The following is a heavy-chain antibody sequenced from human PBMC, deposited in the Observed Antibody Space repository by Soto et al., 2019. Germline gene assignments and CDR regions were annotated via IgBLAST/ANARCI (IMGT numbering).Heavy chain of an antibody. CDR3: ARDPNDSSAYYHHYYYGMDV. CDR1: GGSISSGDYY. V-gene: IGHV4-30-4*02. D-gene: IGHD3-22*01. CDR2: IYYSGST. J-gene: IGHJ6*02. Sequence: PSETLSLTCTVSGGSISSGDYYWSWIRQPPGKGLEWIGYIYYSGSTYYNPSLKSRVTISVDTSASTAYLELSSLRSEDTAVYYCARDPNDSSAYYHHYYYGMDVWGQGTTVTVSS.